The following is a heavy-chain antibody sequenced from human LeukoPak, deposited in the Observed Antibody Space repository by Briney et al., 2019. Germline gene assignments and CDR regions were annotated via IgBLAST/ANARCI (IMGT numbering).Heavy chain of an antibody. CDR1: GGSISSYY. J-gene: IGHJ3*02. D-gene: IGHD3-10*01. CDR2: IYTSGST. CDR3: ARAHVLLWFGQLLTDAFDI. Sequence: PSETLSLTCTVSGGSISSYYWSWIRQPAGKGLEWIGRIYTSGSTNYNPSLKSRVTMSVDTSKNQFSLKLSSVTAADTAVYYCARAHVLLWFGQLLTDAFDIWGQGTMVTVSS. V-gene: IGHV4-4*07.